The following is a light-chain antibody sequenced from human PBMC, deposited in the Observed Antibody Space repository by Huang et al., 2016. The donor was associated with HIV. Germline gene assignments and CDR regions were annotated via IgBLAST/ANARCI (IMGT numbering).Light chain of an antibody. Sequence: DIQLTQSPSSLSASVGDRVTITCQASQNINSVLNWYKQTPGKAPNLLIYAASSLQSGGPSRFSGSGSGTDFTLTISGLQPVDLGTYYCQQRYNTSWTFGQGTTVEIK. J-gene: IGKJ1*01. V-gene: IGKV1-39*01. CDR1: QNINSV. CDR3: QQRYNTSWT. CDR2: AAS.